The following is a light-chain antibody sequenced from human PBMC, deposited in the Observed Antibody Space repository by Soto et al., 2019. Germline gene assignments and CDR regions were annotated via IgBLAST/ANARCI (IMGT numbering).Light chain of an antibody. CDR1: SYNIGAGYD. CDR3: QSYDSSLSGV. V-gene: IGLV1-40*01. CDR2: GNN. Sequence: QSVLTQPPSVSGAPGQRVTISCTGSSYNIGAGYDVHWYQQLPGTAPKLLIYGNNNRPSGVPDRFSGSKSGTSASLAITGLQAEDEADYYCQSYDSSLSGVFGGGTKLTVL. J-gene: IGLJ3*02.